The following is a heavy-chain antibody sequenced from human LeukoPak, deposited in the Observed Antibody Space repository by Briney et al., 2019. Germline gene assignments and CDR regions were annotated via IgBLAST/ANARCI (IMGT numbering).Heavy chain of an antibody. CDR2: IYSGGST. CDR1: GFTVSSNY. V-gene: IGHV3-53*01. CDR3: AKDAGTSTYFDY. D-gene: IGHD1-1*01. Sequence: QPGGSLRLSCAASGFTVSSNYMTWVRQAPGKGLEWVSVIYSGGSTYYADSVKGRFTISRDNSKNTLYLEMNSLRAEDTAVYYCAKDAGTSTYFDYWGRGTLVTVSS. J-gene: IGHJ4*02.